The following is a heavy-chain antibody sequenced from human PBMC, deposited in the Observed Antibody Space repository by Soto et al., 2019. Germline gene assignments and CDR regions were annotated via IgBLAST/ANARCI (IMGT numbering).Heavy chain of an antibody. CDR2: ISGSGDTT. CDR1: GFTFRSYF. J-gene: IGHJ4*02. V-gene: IGHV3-23*01. Sequence: PGGSLRLSXAASGFTFRSYFTIWVRQSPGRGLEWVSFISGSGDTTYYPDSVKGRFTISRDNSKNTLYLQMNSLRGEDTAVYYCAKGTSVTTRSGPDYWGQGTLVTVSS. CDR3: AKGTSVTTRSGPDY. D-gene: IGHD4-17*01.